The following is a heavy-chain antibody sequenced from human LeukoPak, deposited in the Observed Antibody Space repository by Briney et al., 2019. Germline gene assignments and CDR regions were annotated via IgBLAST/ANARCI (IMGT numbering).Heavy chain of an antibody. Sequence: SETLSLTCSVFGGTIRGYYWSWIWQPPGKGLEWIGYVYENGSPNYNPSLRSRVTISADLTKNQLSLRVASVSATDTAVYYCARDSRLGPRAGDFDIWGRGSMVTVSS. CDR2: VYENGSP. D-gene: IGHD1-26*01. J-gene: IGHJ3*02. CDR3: ARDSRLGPRAGDFDI. CDR1: GGTIRGYY. V-gene: IGHV4-59*01.